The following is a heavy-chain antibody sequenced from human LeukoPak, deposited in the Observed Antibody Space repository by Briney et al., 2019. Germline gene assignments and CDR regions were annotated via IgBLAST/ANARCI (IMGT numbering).Heavy chain of an antibody. D-gene: IGHD1-14*01. CDR3: AREYMDAFDI. J-gene: IGHJ3*02. V-gene: IGHV3-23*01. Sequence: GGSLRLSCAASGFTFSSYGMSWVRQAPGKGLQWVSGISGSGGERYYTESVKGRFTISRDNSKDTLYLQMNSLRAEDTAVYYCAREYMDAFDIWGQGTMVTVSS. CDR1: GFTFSSYG. CDR2: ISGSGGER.